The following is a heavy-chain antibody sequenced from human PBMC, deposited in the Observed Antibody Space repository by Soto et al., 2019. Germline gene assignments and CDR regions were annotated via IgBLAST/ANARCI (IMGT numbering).Heavy chain of an antibody. CDR3: ARPRRGIGAYYYYYGMDV. Sequence: LGESLKISCKGSGYSFTSYWISWVRQMPGKGLEWMGRIDPSDSYTNYSPSFQGHVTISADKSISTAYLQWSSLKASDTAMYYCARPRRGIGAYYYYYGMDVWGQGTTVTVSS. V-gene: IGHV5-10-1*01. CDR2: IDPSDSYT. J-gene: IGHJ6*02. CDR1: GYSFTSYW. D-gene: IGHD1-26*01.